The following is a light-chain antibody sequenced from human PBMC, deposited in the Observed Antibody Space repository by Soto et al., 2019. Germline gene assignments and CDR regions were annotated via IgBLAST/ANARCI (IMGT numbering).Light chain of an antibody. CDR3: RSYTSSATYV. Sequence: QSALAQPASVSGSPGQSIAISCAGSSSDVGAYDYVSWYQQHPDKAPKVILYDVSNRPSGISFRFSGSKSGNTASLPISGLQAEDEADYYCRSYTSSATYVFGTGTKVTVL. V-gene: IGLV2-14*03. CDR1: SSDVGAYDY. CDR2: DVS. J-gene: IGLJ1*01.